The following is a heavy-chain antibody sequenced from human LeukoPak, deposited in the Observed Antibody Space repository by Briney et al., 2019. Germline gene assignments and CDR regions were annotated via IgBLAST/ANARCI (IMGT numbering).Heavy chain of an antibody. Sequence: GASVKVSCKASGYTFTSYYMHWVRQAPGQGLEWMGIINPSGGSTSYAQKFRGRVTMTRDTSTSTVYMELSSLRSEDTAVYYCARDETTGYPYYYYYGMDVWGQGTTVTVSS. CDR2: INPSGGST. J-gene: IGHJ6*02. V-gene: IGHV1-46*01. D-gene: IGHD3-9*01. CDR3: ARDETTGYPYYYYYGMDV. CDR1: GYTFTSYY.